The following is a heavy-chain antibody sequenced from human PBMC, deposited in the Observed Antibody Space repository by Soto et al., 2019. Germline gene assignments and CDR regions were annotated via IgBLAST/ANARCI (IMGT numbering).Heavy chain of an antibody. Sequence: EVQLLESGGGLVQPGGSLRLSCAAPGFTFSNYAMNWVRQAPGKGLEWVSVISGSGGSTYYADSVKGRFTISRDNSKNTLYLQMNSLSGEDTAVYCCAMRSSGWYLDYWGQGTLVTVSS. V-gene: IGHV3-23*01. D-gene: IGHD6-19*01. CDR2: ISGSGGST. J-gene: IGHJ4*02. CDR3: AMRSSGWYLDY. CDR1: GFTFSNYA.